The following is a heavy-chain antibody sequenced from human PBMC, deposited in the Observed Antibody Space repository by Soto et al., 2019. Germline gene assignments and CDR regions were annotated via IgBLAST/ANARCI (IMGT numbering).Heavy chain of an antibody. V-gene: IGHV4-28*03. CDR2: IYYTGST. CDR1: GYSISSSNR. Sequence: QVQLQESGPGLGKPSDTLSLNCDVSGYSISSSNRWGWIRQPPGKGLEWIGYIYYTGSTYYKPSLKSRVTRSVDTSKSHCSLKLSSVTAVDTAVYYCARVVVAGTDCFAYWGQGTLVTVSS. D-gene: IGHD6-19*01. CDR3: ARVVVAGTDCFAY. J-gene: IGHJ4*02.